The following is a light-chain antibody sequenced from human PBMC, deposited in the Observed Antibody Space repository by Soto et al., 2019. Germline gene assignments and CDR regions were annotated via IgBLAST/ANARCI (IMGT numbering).Light chain of an antibody. CDR2: DAS. J-gene: IGKJ1*01. V-gene: IGKV3-11*01. CDR3: QRYGG. CDR1: QSVSSY. Sequence: EIVLTQSPATLSLYPWERATLSCRASQSVSSYLAWYQQKPGQAPRLLIYDASNRATGIPDRFSGSGSGTDFTLTISRLEPEDFAVYYCQRYGGFGQGTKVDIK.